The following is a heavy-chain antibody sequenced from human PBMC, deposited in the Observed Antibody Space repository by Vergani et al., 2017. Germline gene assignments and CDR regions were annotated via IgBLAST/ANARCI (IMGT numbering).Heavy chain of an antibody. J-gene: IGHJ4*02. V-gene: IGHV2-70*15. CDR1: GFSLSTSGMC. CDR3: ARTETAYCGGDCYWY. Sequence: QVTLRESGPALVKPTQTLTLTCTFSGFSLSTSGMCVSWIRQPPGKALEWLARIDWDDDKYYSTSLKTRLTISKDISKNQVVLTMTNMDPVDTATYYCARTETAYCGGDCYWYSGQGTQVIVSS. CDR2: IDWDDDK. D-gene: IGHD2-21*02.